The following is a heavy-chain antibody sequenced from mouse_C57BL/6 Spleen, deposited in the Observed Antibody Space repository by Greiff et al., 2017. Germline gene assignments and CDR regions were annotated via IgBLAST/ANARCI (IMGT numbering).Heavy chain of an antibody. V-gene: IGHV2-2*01. CDR1: GFSLTSYG. J-gene: IGHJ4*01. D-gene: IGHD2-4*01. CDR3: ARGRDYDEGYAMDY. Sequence: VKLMESGPGLVQPSQSLSITCTVSGFSLTSYGVHWVRQSPGKGLEWLGVIWSGGSTDYNAAFISRLSISKDNSKSQVFFKMNSLQADDTAIYYCARGRDYDEGYAMDYWGQGTSVTVSS. CDR2: IWSGGST.